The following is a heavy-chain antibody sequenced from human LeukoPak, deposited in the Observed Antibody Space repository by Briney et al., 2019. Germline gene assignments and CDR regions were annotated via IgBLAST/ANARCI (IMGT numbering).Heavy chain of an antibody. V-gene: IGHV3-23*01. CDR2: ISESGPNT. CDR1: GFTFSTFV. CDR3: AKVSGAITFEGVIVLHDLFFDS. J-gene: IGHJ4*02. Sequence: GGSLRLSFAASGFTFSTFVMSWVRQAPGKGLEWVSEISESGPNTYYADSVKGRFTISRDNTKDTLYLQMNSVGAEDTAVYYCAKVSGAITFEGVIVLHDLFFDSWGQGTLVTVSS. D-gene: IGHD3-16*02.